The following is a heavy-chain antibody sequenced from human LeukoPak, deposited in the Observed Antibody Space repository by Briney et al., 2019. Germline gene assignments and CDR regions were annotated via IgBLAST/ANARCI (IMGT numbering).Heavy chain of an antibody. Sequence: PSETLSLTCAVYGGSFSGYYWSWIRQPPGKGLEWIGEINHSGSTNYNPSLKSRVTISVDTSKNQFSLKLSSVTAADTAVYYCAKTRPTERAFDIWGQGTLVTVSS. J-gene: IGHJ3*02. V-gene: IGHV4-34*01. CDR1: GGSFSGYY. CDR3: AKTRPTERAFDI. CDR2: INHSGST. D-gene: IGHD1-14*01.